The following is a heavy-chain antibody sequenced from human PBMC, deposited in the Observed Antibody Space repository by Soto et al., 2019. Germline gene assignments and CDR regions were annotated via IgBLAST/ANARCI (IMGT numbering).Heavy chain of an antibody. Sequence: SETLSLTCTVSGGSISSYYWSWIRQPPGKGLEWIGYIYYSGSTNYNPSLKSRVTISVDTSKNQFSLKLSSVTAADTAVYYCARGPQLVGATSPYYYYYGMDVWGQGTTVTV. CDR1: GGSISSYY. J-gene: IGHJ6*02. V-gene: IGHV4-59*01. D-gene: IGHD1-26*01. CDR3: ARGPQLVGATSPYYYYYGMDV. CDR2: IYYSGST.